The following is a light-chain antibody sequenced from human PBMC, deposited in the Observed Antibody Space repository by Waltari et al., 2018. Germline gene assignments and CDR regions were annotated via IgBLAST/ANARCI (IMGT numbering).Light chain of an antibody. CDR2: AAS. V-gene: IGKV1-39*01. Sequence: DIQMTQSPFSLSAYAGDRVTITCRASQNISSYLNWYQQKPGKAPKVLTYAASSLRSGDPSRFSGSGSGTDFTLTISSLQPEDFATYYCQQSSGTPYTFGQGTKLEI. J-gene: IGKJ2*01. CDR3: QQSSGTPYT. CDR1: QNISSY.